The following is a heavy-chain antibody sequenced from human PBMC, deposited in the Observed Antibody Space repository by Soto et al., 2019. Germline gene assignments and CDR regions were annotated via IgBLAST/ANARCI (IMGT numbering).Heavy chain of an antibody. CDR3: ARSLTYHYDTSGYYLVDI. Sequence: QVQLVQSGAEVKKPGSSVKVSCKASGGTFSSYAFSWVRQAPGQGLEWMGGIIPMFDTANYAQKFQDRVTISADETTTTAYMELSSLTSEATAVYYSARSLTYHYDTSGYYLVDIWGQGTLVTVSS. CDR2: IIPMFDTA. V-gene: IGHV1-69*01. D-gene: IGHD3-22*01. J-gene: IGHJ4*02. CDR1: GGTFSSYA.